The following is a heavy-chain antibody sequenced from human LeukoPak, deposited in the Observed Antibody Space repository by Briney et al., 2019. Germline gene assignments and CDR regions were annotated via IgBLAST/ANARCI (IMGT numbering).Heavy chain of an antibody. V-gene: IGHV4-34*01. CDR3: ARGTLGYSSGWYYFDY. CDR2: INHSGST. CDR1: GGSFSGYY. J-gene: IGHJ4*02. D-gene: IGHD6-19*01. Sequence: SETLSLTCAVYGGSFSGYYWSWIRQPPGKGLEWSGEINHSGSTNYNPSLKSRVTISVDTSKNQFSLKLSSVTAADTAVYYCARGTLGYSSGWYYFDYWGQGTLVTVSS.